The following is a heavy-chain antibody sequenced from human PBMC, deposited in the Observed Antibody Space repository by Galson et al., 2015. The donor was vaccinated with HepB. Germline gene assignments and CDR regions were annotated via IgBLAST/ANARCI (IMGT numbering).Heavy chain of an antibody. Sequence: SLRLSCAASGFTFSSYWMHWVRQAPGKGLVWVSRINSDGSSTSYADSVKGRFTISRDNAKNTLYLQMNSLRAEDTAVYYCASLDDYGDYVSYWGQGTLVTVSS. D-gene: IGHD4-17*01. CDR2: INSDGSST. V-gene: IGHV3-74*01. CDR3: ASLDDYGDYVSY. J-gene: IGHJ4*02. CDR1: GFTFSSYW.